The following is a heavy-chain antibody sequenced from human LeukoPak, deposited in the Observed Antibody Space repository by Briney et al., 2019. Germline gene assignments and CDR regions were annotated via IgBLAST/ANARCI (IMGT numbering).Heavy chain of an antibody. D-gene: IGHD3-22*01. CDR2: IYYSGST. CDR1: GGSFSSYF. Sequence: PSETLSLTCTVSGGSFSSYFWSWIRQPPGKGLEWIGYIYYSGSTHYNSSLKSRVTISLDTSRNQFSLKLSSVTAADTAVYYCACLTTADAFDIWGQGTMVTVSS. CDR3: ACLTTADAFDI. J-gene: IGHJ3*02. V-gene: IGHV4-59*03.